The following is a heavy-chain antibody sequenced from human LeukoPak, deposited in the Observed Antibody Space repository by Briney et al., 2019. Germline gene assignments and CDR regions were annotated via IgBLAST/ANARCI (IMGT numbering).Heavy chain of an antibody. Sequence: EASVKVSCKVSGASLSETSIHWVRQAPGQWLEWMGGFDPEDGESIFAQSFQGRFSMTEDTSTDTAYMELRSLRLQDTAVYYCATADKWEPLDYWGQGTLVTVSS. CDR3: ATADKWEPLDY. J-gene: IGHJ4*02. V-gene: IGHV1-24*01. CDR2: FDPEDGES. CDR1: GASLSETS. D-gene: IGHD1-26*01.